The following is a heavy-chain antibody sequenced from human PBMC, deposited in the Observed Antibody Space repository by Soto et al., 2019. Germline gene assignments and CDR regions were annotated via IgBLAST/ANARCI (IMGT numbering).Heavy chain of an antibody. CDR2: IYASGAT. CDR1: GGSISIYY. J-gene: IGHJ4*02. CDR3: ARSHSFDGSIYHYYFDF. D-gene: IGHD3-10*01. Sequence: KASETLSLTCTVCGGSISIYYCSWIRQPPWGTLEWIGYIYASGATTYNPSLESRVTMSVDMPNNEFSLELTSLTAADRAVYYCARSHSFDGSIYHYYFDFCGQRTLVTVCS. V-gene: IGHV4-59*01.